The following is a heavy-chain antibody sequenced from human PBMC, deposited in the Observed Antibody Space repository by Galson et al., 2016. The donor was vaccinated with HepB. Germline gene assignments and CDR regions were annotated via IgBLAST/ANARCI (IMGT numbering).Heavy chain of an antibody. CDR2: MNPNSGNT. J-gene: IGHJ6*02. V-gene: IGHV1-8*01. CDR1: GYTFTSYD. CDR3: ARRRSYCSGGICSPDYSYYGMDV. D-gene: IGHD2-15*01. Sequence: SVKVSCKASGYTFTSYDINWVRQAAGQGLEWMGWMNPNSGNTNYAQKFQGRVTMTTNTSISTAYMELSSLRPDDTAVYFCARRRSYCSGGICSPDYSYYGMDVWGQGTTVTASS.